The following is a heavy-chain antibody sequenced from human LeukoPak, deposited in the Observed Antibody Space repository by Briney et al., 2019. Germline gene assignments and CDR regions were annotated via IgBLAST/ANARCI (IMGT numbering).Heavy chain of an antibody. CDR2: FDPEDGET. CDR3: ATQWLVQTVNWFDP. V-gene: IGHV1-24*01. Sequence: ASVKVSCKVSGYTLTELSMHWVRQAPGKGLEWMGGFDPEDGETIYAQKFQGRVTMTEDTSTDTAYMELSSLRSEDTAVYYRATQWLVQTVNWFDPWGQGTLVTVSS. D-gene: IGHD6-19*01. CDR1: GYTLTELS. J-gene: IGHJ5*02.